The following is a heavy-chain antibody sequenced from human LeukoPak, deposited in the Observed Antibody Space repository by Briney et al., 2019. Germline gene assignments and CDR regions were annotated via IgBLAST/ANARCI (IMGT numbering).Heavy chain of an antibody. J-gene: IGHJ4*02. CDR1: GYTCTNFA. CDR2: VSAKSGNT. CDR3: ARDGSGSYMPFDY. D-gene: IGHD3-10*01. V-gene: IGHV1-18*01. Sequence: ASVKVSCKASGYTCTNFAISWVRQAPGQGLEWMGWVSAKSGNTNYAQKFQGRVTMTTDTSTNTAYMELRSLRSDDTAAYFCARDGSGSYMPFDYWGQGTLVTVSS.